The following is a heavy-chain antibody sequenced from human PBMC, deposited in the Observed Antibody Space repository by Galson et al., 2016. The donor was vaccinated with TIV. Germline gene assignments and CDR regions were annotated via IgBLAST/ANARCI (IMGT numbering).Heavy chain of an antibody. V-gene: IGHV5-51*03. J-gene: IGHJ4*02. D-gene: IGHD6-25*01. CDR2: IYPVDSDT. CDR3: ARERDSGYAYYVDC. Sequence: QSGAEVKEPGESLKISCKGSGYRFSNYWIAWVRQMPGKGLEWMGVIYPVDSDTRYSPSFQGQVTISADKSISTAYLQWNSLKASDSGIYYCARERDSGYAYYVDCWGQGTLVTVSS. CDR1: GYRFSNYW.